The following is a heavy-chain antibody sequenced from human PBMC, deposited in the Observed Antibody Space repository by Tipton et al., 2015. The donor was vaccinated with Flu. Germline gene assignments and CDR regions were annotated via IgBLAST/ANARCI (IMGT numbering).Heavy chain of an antibody. V-gene: IGHV4-39*07. Sequence: LRLSCSVSGGSIRSSSDYWGWVRQPPGKGLEWIGSIYYSGSTYYNPSLKSRVTVSVDTSKNQFSLILSSVTAADTAVYYCARSSRGWYRAMFDWGQGTLVTVSS. J-gene: IGHJ4*02. D-gene: IGHD6-19*01. CDR2: IYYSGST. CDR3: ARSSRGWYRAMFD. CDR1: GGSIRSSSDY.